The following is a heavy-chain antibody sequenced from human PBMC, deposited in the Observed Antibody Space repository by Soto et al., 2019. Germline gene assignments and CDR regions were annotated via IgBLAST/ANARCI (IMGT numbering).Heavy chain of an antibody. J-gene: IGHJ4*02. CDR1: GGAFSTYS. CDR3: ARGGPIAVVQGVAKFDY. CDR2: IIPILDIA. D-gene: IGHD3-10*01. V-gene: IGHV1-69*04. Sequence: SVKVSCKAPGGAFSTYSITWVRQAPGQGLEWMGRIIPILDIANYAQKFQGRVTITADKSTSTAYMELSSLRSADTAVYYCARGGPIAVVQGVAKFDYWGQGTLVTVSS.